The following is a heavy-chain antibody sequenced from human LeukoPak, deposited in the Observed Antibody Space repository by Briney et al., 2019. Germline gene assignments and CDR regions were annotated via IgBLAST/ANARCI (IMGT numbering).Heavy chain of an antibody. CDR2: FSYSGST. CDR3: ARDGPGDVGFDY. CDR1: RGSISNYY. Sequence: PSETLSLTCTVSRGSISNYYWGWIRQPPGKGLEWIGFFSYSGSTNYNPSLKSRVTISVDTSKNQFSLKLTSVTAADTAVYYRARDGPGDVGFDYWGQGTLVTVSS. J-gene: IGHJ4*02. V-gene: IGHV4-59*01. D-gene: IGHD7-27*01.